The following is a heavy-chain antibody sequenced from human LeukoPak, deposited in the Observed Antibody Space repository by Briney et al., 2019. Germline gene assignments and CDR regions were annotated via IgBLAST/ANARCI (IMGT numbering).Heavy chain of an antibody. CDR1: GYTFTGYY. V-gene: IGHV1-18*04. CDR2: ISAYNGNT. Sequence: ASVKVSCKASGYTFTGYYMHWVRQAPGQGLEWMGWISAYNGNTNYAQKLQGRVTMTTDTSTSTAYMELRSLRSDDTAVYYCARDHGTIAVAGTSDYWGQGTLVTVSS. CDR3: ARDHGTIAVAGTSDY. J-gene: IGHJ4*02. D-gene: IGHD6-19*01.